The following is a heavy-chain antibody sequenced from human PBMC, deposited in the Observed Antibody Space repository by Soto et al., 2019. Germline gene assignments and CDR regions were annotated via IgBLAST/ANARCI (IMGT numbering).Heavy chain of an antibody. J-gene: IGHJ4*02. V-gene: IGHV3-9*01. Sequence: SLRLSCAASGFTFDDYAMHWVRQAPGKGLEWVSGIRWNSGSIGYADSVKGRFTISRDNAKNSLYLQMNSLRAEDTALYYCAKDCGSYYWGRGTLVTVSS. CDR2: IRWNSGSI. CDR3: AKDCGSYY. CDR1: GFTFDDYA. D-gene: IGHD1-26*01.